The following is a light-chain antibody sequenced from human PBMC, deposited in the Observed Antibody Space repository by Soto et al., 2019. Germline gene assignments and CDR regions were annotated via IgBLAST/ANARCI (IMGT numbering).Light chain of an antibody. CDR1: SSDVGAYNF. V-gene: IGLV2-14*01. J-gene: IGLJ3*02. Sequence: QSALTQPASVSGSPGQSITISCTGTSSDVGAYNFVSWYQQHPGKAPKLIISDVIKRPSGVSNRFSGSKSGNTASLTISGLQAEDEGNYYCQAYDYSLTAFVFDGGTKLTVL. CDR3: QAYDYSLTAFV. CDR2: DVI.